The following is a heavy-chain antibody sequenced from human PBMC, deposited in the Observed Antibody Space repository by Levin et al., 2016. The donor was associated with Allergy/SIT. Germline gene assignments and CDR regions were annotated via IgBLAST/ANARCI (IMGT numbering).Heavy chain of an antibody. CDR2: IYYSGST. CDR3: ARGRLSMVRRLQSFWFDS. J-gene: IGHJ5*01. D-gene: IGHD3-10*01. Sequence: WIRQPPGKGLEWIGYIYYSGSTKYNPSLKSRVTMSVDTSKNQFSLELTSLTVADTAVYYCARGRLSMVRRLQSFWFDSWGQGTLVTVSS. V-gene: IGHV4-59*01.